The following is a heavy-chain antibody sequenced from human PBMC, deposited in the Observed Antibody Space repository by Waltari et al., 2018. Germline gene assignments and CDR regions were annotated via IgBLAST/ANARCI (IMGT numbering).Heavy chain of an antibody. D-gene: IGHD1-26*01. CDR1: GYSISSGYY. Sequence: QVQLQESGPGLVKPSETLSLTCAVSGYSISSGYYWGWIRQPPGKGLEWIGSIYHSGSTYYSPSLKSRVTISVDTSKNQFSLKLSSVTAADTAVYYCARARLGGVDPFRYWGQGTLVTVSS. CDR2: IYHSGST. CDR3: ARARLGGVDPFRY. V-gene: IGHV4-38-2*01. J-gene: IGHJ4*02.